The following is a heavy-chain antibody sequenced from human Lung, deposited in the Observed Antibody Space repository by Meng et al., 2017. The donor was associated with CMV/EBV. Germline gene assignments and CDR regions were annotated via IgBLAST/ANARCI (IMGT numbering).Heavy chain of an antibody. V-gene: IGHV3-74*01. CDR3: ARDNPYSDFWSGYYGYYFDY. J-gene: IGHJ4*02. CDR1: GFTFSSYW. Sequence: GGSLRLSCAASGFTFSSYWMHWVRQAPGKGLVWVSRINSDGSSTSHADSVKGRFTISRDNAKNTLYLQMNSLRAEDTAVYYCARDNPYSDFWSGYYGYYFDYWGQGTLVTVSS. CDR2: INSDGSST. D-gene: IGHD3-3*01.